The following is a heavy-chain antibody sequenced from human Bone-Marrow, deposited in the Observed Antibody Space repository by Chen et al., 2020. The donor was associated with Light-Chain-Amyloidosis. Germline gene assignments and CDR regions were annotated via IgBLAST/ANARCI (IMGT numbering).Heavy chain of an antibody. CDR3: AKEWNTMIVVARPRGIDY. Sequence: QVQLVESGGGVVQPGRSLRLSCAASGFTFSSYGMHWVRQAPGKGLVWVAVISYDGSNKYYADSVKGRFTISRDNSKNTLYLQMNSLRAEDTAVYYCAKEWNTMIVVARPRGIDYWGQGTLVTVSS. CDR1: GFTFSSYG. J-gene: IGHJ4*02. CDR2: ISYDGSNK. D-gene: IGHD3-22*01. V-gene: IGHV3-30*18.